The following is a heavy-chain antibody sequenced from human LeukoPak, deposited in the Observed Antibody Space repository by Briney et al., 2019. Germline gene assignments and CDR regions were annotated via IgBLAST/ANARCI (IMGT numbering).Heavy chain of an antibody. Sequence: SVKVSCKASGGTFSSYAISWVRQAPGQGLEWMGGIIPIFGTANYAQKFQGRVTITTDESTSTAYMELGSLRSEDTAVYYCASLNYYGSGIPGDYWGQGTLVTVSS. CDR2: IIPIFGTA. V-gene: IGHV1-69*05. CDR3: ASLNYYGSGIPGDY. CDR1: GGTFSSYA. J-gene: IGHJ4*02. D-gene: IGHD3-10*01.